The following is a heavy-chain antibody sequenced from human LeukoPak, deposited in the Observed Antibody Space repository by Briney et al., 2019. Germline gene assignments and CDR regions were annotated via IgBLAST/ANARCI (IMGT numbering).Heavy chain of an antibody. CDR1: GFTFNSYW. CDR3: ATAGSLTGTTTPLRY. D-gene: IGHD1-7*01. Sequence: TGGSLRLSCAASGFTFNSYWMIWVRQAPGKGLEWVANINPDGSGKYYVDSVKGRFTISRDNAKKSLYLQMNSLRAEDTAVYYCATAGSLTGTTTPLRYWGQGTLVTVSS. J-gene: IGHJ4*02. V-gene: IGHV3-7*01. CDR2: INPDGSGK.